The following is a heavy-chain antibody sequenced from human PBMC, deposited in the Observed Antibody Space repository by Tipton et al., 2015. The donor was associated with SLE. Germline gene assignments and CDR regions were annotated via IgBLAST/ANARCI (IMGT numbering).Heavy chain of an antibody. CDR2: IYTSGST. J-gene: IGHJ5*02. Sequence: TLSLTCTVSGGSISSYYWSWIRQPAGKGLEWIGRIYTSGSTNYNPSLKSRVTMSVDTSKNQFSLKLSSVTAADTAVYYCARSRWELLHQIGWFDPWGQGTLVPVSS. D-gene: IGHD1-26*01. CDR3: ARSRWELLHQIGWFDP. CDR1: GGSISSYY. V-gene: IGHV4-4*07.